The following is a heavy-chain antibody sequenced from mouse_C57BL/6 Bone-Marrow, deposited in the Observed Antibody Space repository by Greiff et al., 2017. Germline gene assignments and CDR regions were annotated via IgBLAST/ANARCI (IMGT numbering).Heavy chain of an antibody. CDR1: GYTFPSYW. D-gene: IGHD2-5*01. CDR2: IYPGSGST. CDR3: ARSAGYYSNYDY. V-gene: IGHV1-55*01. J-gene: IGHJ2*01. Sequence: VQLQQSGAELVKPGASVKLSCKASGYTFPSYWITWVKQRPGHGLEWIGDIYPGSGSTNYNEKFKSKATLTVDTSSSTAYMQLSSLTSENSAVXDFARSAGYYSNYDYWGQGTTLTVSS.